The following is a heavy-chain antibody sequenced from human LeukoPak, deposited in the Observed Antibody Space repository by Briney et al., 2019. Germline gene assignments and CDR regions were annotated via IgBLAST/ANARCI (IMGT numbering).Heavy chain of an antibody. CDR3: ASRTVTTGSYYFDY. CDR2: ISGSGGST. Sequence: PGGSLRLSCAASGFAFSSYAMSWVRQAPGKGLEWVSAISGSGGSTYYADSVKGRFTISRDNSKNTLYLQMNSLRAEDTAVYYCASRTVTTGSYYFDYWGQGTLVTVSS. CDR1: GFAFSSYA. V-gene: IGHV3-23*01. J-gene: IGHJ4*02. D-gene: IGHD4-11*01.